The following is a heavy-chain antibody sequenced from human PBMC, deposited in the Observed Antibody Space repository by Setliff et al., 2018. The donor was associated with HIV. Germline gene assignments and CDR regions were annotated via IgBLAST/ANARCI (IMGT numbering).Heavy chain of an antibody. V-gene: IGHV1-18*01. CDR2: ISGHNGYT. D-gene: IGHD3-3*01. CDR1: GYTFNDYG. CDR3: AREGVGGGYNFWSGYYADYYYGMDV. Sequence: ASVKVSCKASGYTFNDYGISWVRQAPGHGLEWMGWISGHNGYTNYAQKVQDRVTMTTDTSTSTAYMELRSLRSDDTAVYYCAREGVGGGYNFWSGYYADYYYGMDVWGQGTTVTV. J-gene: IGHJ6*02.